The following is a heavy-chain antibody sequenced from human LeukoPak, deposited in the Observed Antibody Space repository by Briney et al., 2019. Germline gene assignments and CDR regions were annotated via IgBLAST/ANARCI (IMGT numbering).Heavy chain of an antibody. Sequence: SETLSLTCTVSGGSISSYCWSWIRQPPGKGLEWIGYICSSGSANYNPSLKSRVTISVDTSKNQFSLQLNSVTPEDTAVYYCARSGVGFSSGDHFDYWGQGTLVTVSS. CDR1: GGSISSYC. CDR3: ARSGVGFSSGDHFDY. V-gene: IGHV4-4*08. J-gene: IGHJ4*02. CDR2: ICSSGSA. D-gene: IGHD2-21*01.